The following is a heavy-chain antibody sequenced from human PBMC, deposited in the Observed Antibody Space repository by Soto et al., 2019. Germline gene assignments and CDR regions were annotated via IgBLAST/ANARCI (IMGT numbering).Heavy chain of an antibody. CDR3: ATGGREAGWYVCYFDY. J-gene: IGHJ4*02. Sequence: ASVKVSCKASGYTFTGYYMHWVRQAPGQGLEWMGWINPNSGGTNYAQKFQGWVTMTRDTSISTAYMELSRLRSDDTAVYYCATGGREAGWYVCYFDYWGQGTLVTVSS. V-gene: IGHV1-2*04. D-gene: IGHD6-19*01. CDR1: GYTFTGYY. CDR2: INPNSGGT.